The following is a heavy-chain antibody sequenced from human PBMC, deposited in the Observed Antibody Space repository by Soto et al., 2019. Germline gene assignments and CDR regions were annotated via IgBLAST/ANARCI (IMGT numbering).Heavy chain of an antibody. J-gene: IGHJ4*02. Sequence: EVQLVQSGAEVRKPGESLKISCKGSGYSFTNYWIGWVRQMPGKGLEWMGIINPADSDTRYSPSFQGQVTVSVDKSISTAYLQRGSLKASDTVMYYCVRPDSTGYYSHWGQGTPVTVSS. D-gene: IGHD3-9*01. CDR3: VRPDSTGYYSH. CDR2: INPADSDT. V-gene: IGHV5-51*01. CDR1: GYSFTNYW.